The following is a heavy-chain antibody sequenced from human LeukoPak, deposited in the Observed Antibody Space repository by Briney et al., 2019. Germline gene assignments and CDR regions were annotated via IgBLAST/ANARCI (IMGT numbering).Heavy chain of an antibody. CDR2: ISSSASTI. D-gene: IGHD3-10*01. CDR3: VKDHYGFNSLDY. CDR1: GFIFSNYE. J-gene: IGHJ4*02. V-gene: IGHV3-48*03. Sequence: GGSLRLSCAASGFIFSNYEMNWVRQAPGKGLEWVSYISSSASTIHYADSVKGRFTVSRDNAKNSLYLQMNSLRAEDTGVYYCVKDHYGFNSLDYWGQGTPVSVSS.